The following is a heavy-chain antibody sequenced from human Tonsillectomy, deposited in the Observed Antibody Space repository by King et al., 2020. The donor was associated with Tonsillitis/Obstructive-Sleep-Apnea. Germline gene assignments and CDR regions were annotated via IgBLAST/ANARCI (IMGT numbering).Heavy chain of an antibody. D-gene: IGHD3-22*01. CDR3: ARDRNYDTSGYYYMDY. V-gene: IGHV1-46*01. Sequence: QLVQSGSEVKKPGASVKVFGKASGYTFTIYYMHWVRQAPGQWLEWMGIINPSCGSTSYEQKLQGRVTMTRATSTSTVYMELSSLRSEDTAVYYCARDRNYDTSGYYYMDYWGQGTLVTVSS. CDR2: INPSCGST. J-gene: IGHJ4*02. CDR1: GYTFTIYY.